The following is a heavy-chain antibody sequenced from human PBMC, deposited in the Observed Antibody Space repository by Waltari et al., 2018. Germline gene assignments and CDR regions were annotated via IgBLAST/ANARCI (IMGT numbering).Heavy chain of an antibody. CDR3: ARGQFRSWAYAFDI. CDR2: INPNSGGT. V-gene: IGHV1-2*02. CDR1: GYTFTGYY. D-gene: IGHD6-13*01. J-gene: IGHJ3*02. Sequence: QVQLVQSGAEVKKPGASVKVSCKASGYTFTGYYMHWVRQAPGQGLEWMGWINPNSGGTNYEQKFQGRVTMTRDTSISTAYMELSRLRSDDTAVYYCARGQFRSWAYAFDIWGQGTMVTVSS.